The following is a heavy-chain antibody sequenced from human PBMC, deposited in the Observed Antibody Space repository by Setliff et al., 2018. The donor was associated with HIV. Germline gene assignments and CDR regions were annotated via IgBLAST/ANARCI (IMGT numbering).Heavy chain of an antibody. V-gene: IGHV4-39*02. D-gene: IGHD4-17*01. Sequence: PSETLSLTCTVSGVSLSSESYYWGWVRQPPGKALEWVGSMYYNGKIFYNPSLRSRVTIFVDSSKNELSLRLQSVTAADTAVYYCARVQMAYAAFDVWGQGTMVTVSS. CDR3: ARVQMAYAAFDV. CDR2: MYYNGKI. CDR1: GVSLSSESYY. J-gene: IGHJ3*01.